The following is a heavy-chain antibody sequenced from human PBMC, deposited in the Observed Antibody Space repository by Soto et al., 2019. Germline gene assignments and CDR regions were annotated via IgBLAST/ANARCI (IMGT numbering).Heavy chain of an antibody. CDR3: ARGLRYSDWLLGSYGMDV. J-gene: IGHJ6*02. CDR1: GFTFSSYA. CDR2: ISGSGGST. D-gene: IGHD3-9*01. Sequence: GGSLRLSCAASGFTFSSYAMSWVRQAPGKGLEWVSAISGSGGSTYYADSVKGRFTISRDNSKNSLYLQMNSLRAEDTAVYYCARGLRYSDWLLGSYGMDVWGQGTTVTVSS. V-gene: IGHV3-23*01.